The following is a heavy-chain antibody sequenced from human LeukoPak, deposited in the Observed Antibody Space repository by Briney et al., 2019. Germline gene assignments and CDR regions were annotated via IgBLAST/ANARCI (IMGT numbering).Heavy chain of an antibody. CDR1: GYSISSGYF. D-gene: IGHD3-10*01. CDR2: FYHSGIT. Sequence: SETLSLTCTVSGYSISSGYFWGWIRQPPGKGLEWIGSFYHSGITYYNPSLKSRVTISEDTSKNQFSLKLSSVTAADTAVYYCAREGYYYGSGSFDLWGQGTLVTVSS. V-gene: IGHV4-38-2*02. J-gene: IGHJ4*02. CDR3: AREGYYYGSGSFDL.